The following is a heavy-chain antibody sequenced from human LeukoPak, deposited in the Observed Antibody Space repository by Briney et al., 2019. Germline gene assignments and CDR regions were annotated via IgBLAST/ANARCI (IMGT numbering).Heavy chain of an antibody. V-gene: IGHV4-59*08. CDR3: ASGGRGWTGGAFDI. CDR2: IYYSGST. Sequence: SETLSLTCTVSGGSISSYYWSWIRQPPGEGLEGIGYIYYSGSTNYNPSLKSRVTISVDTSKNQFSLKLSSVTAADTAVYYCASGGRGWTGGAFDIWGQGAMVTVSS. J-gene: IGHJ3*02. CDR1: GGSISSYY. D-gene: IGHD2-15*01.